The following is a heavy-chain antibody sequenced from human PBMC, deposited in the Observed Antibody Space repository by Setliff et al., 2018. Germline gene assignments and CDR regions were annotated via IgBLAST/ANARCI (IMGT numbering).Heavy chain of an antibody. CDR1: GFMFSTYG. CDR3: ARSSAPSVVLAADFDY. J-gene: IGHJ4*02. Sequence: ASVKVSCKTSGFMFSTYGLSWVRQAPGQGPEWIGSISGFTGDTKYAPKFQDRVILTIDESSTTAHMELRSLTSDDTAFYYCARSSAPSVVLAADFDYWGQGTLVTVSS. V-gene: IGHV1-18*01. CDR2: ISGFTGDT. D-gene: IGHD6-19*01.